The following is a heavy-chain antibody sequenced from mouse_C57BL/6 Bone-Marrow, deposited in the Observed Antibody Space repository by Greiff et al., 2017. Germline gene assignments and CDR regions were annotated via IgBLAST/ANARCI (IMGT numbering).Heavy chain of an antibody. D-gene: IGHD2-3*01. CDR3: ARCGWGEPGAMDY. CDR1: GYTFTDYY. V-gene: IGHV1-26*01. Sequence: VQLQQSGPELVKPGASVKISCKASGYTFTDYYMNWVKQSHGKSLEWIGDINPNNGGTSYNQKFKGKATLTVDKSSSTAYMELRSLTSEDSAVYYCARCGWGEPGAMDYWGQGTSVTVSS. J-gene: IGHJ4*01. CDR2: INPNNGGT.